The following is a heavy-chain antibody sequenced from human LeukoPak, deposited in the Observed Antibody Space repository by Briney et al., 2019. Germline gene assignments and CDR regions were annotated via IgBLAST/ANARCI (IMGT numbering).Heavy chain of an antibody. V-gene: IGHV4-59*01. D-gene: IGHD2-21*02. CDR2: IYYSGST. Sequence: PSETLSLTCTVSGGSISSYYWSWIRQPPGKGLEWIGYIYYSGSTNYNPSLMSRVTISLDTSKNQFSLKLSSVTAADTAVYYCARGVTLYYFEYWGQGTLVTVSS. CDR3: ARGVTLYYFEY. J-gene: IGHJ4*02. CDR1: GGSISSYY.